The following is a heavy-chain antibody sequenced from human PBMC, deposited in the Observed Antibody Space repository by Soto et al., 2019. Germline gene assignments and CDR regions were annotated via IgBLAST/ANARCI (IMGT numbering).Heavy chain of an antibody. CDR2: VFYTGFT. V-gene: IGHV4-39*01. Sequence: KPSETLSLTCAVSGGSISGSYYYWGWLQSPGKGPEWIGSVFYTGFTSYNPSLESRVSVSVDTSKNQFSLKVSGVSAADTAVYYCATSQKGYNWNYFDHWGQGALVTVSS. CDR1: GGSISGSYYY. D-gene: IGHD1-20*01. CDR3: ATSQKGYNWNYFDH. J-gene: IGHJ4*02.